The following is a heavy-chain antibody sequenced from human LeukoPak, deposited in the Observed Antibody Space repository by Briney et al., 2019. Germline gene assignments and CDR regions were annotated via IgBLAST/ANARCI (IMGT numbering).Heavy chain of an antibody. D-gene: IGHD2-2*01. CDR3: AREHQLLYLDY. CDR1: GFTVSSNY. V-gene: IGHV3-66*02. CDR2: IYSGGST. J-gene: IGHJ4*02. Sequence: GGSLRLSCAASGFTVSSNYMSWVRQAPGKGLEWVSVIYSGGSTYYADSVKGRFTISRGNSKNTLYHQMNSLRAEDTAVYYCAREHQLLYLDYWGQGTLVTVSS.